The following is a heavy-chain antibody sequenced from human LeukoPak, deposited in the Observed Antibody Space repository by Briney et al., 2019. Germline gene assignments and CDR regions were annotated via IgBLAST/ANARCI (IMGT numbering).Heavy chain of an antibody. D-gene: IGHD6-13*01. J-gene: IGHJ6*02. CDR1: GYTFISYA. CDR2: SNAGNGNT. CDR3: ARGRAADYYGMDV. Sequence: VASVKVSCKASGYTFISYAMHWVRQAPGQRLEWMGWSNAGNGNTKYSQEFQGRVTITRDTSASTAYMELSSLRSEDMAVYYCARGRAADYYGMDVWGQGTTVTVSS. V-gene: IGHV1-3*02.